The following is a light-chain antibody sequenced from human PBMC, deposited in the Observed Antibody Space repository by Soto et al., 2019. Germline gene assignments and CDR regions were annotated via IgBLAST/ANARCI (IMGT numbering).Light chain of an antibody. CDR2: RSS. CDR3: QQYESYSST. Sequence: DIQMTQSPSTLSASVGDRVTITCRASQIINAWLAWYQQKPGKAPKLLIYRSSNLVSGVTSRFSGSGSGTEFTLTISSLNPDDFSISYCQQYESYSSTFGPGTKVYI. V-gene: IGKV1-5*03. J-gene: IGKJ3*01. CDR1: QIINAW.